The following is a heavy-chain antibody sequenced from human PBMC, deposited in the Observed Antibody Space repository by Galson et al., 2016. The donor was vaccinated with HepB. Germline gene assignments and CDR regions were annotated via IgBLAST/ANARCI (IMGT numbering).Heavy chain of an antibody. V-gene: IGHV2-70*01. D-gene: IGHD4-17*01. CDR3: ARTQTSVTTSYYFDN. Sequence: PALVKPTQTLTLTCTFSGFSLNTRGMCVSWIRQPPGKALEWLALIDWEDDKYYSTSLKTRLTISKDTSKNQVVLTVANMDPVDTATYYCARTQTSVTTSYYFDNWGQGTLVTVSS. CDR1: GFSLNTRGMC. J-gene: IGHJ4*02. CDR2: IDWEDDK.